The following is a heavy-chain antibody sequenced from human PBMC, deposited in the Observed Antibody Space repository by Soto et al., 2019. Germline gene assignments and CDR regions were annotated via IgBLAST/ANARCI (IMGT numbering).Heavy chain of an antibody. V-gene: IGHV3-33*01. CDR3: ARDLGYNYGHPFDY. CDR1: GFTFSSYT. D-gene: IGHD5-18*01. J-gene: IGHJ4*02. Sequence: QVQLVESGGGVVPPGRSLRLSCAASGFTFSSYTIHWVRQAPGKGLEWLALIWFDGSNKYYADSVKGRFTISRDNANNTLYLQMNSLRAEDTAVYYCARDLGYNYGHPFDYWGQGTLVTVSS. CDR2: IWFDGSNK.